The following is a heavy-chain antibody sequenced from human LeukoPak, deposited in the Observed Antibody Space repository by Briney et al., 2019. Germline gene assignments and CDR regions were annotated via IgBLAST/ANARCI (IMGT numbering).Heavy chain of an antibody. Sequence: SETLSLTCTVSGGSISSSSYYWSWIRQPPGKGLEWIGEINHSGSTNYNPSLKSRVTMSVDTSKNQFSLKLTSVTAADTAVYYCARAGIGCNDCSQTFDYWGQGTLVTVSS. D-gene: IGHD2-21*02. CDR3: ARAGIGCNDCSQTFDY. J-gene: IGHJ4*02. CDR1: GGSISSSSYY. V-gene: IGHV4-39*07. CDR2: INHSGST.